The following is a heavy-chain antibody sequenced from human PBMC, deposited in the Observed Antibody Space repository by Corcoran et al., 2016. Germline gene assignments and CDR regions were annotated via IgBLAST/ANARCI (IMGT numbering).Heavy chain of an antibody. Sequence: QVQLVESGGGVVQPGRSLRLSCAASGFTFSSYGMHWVRQAPGKGLEWVAVIWYDGSNKYYADSVKGRFTISRDNSKNTLYLQMNSLRAEDTAVYYCARESQYSSSWIDYWGQGTLVTVSS. CDR3: ARESQYSSSWIDY. D-gene: IGHD6-13*01. V-gene: IGHV3-33*01. CDR1: GFTFSSYG. J-gene: IGHJ4*02. CDR2: IWYDGSNK.